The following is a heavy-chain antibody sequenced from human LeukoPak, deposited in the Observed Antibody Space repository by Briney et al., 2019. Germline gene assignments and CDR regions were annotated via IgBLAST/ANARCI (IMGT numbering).Heavy chain of an antibody. D-gene: IGHD4-17*01. CDR3: ARSTRYGDYARNAFDI. Sequence: GGSLRLSCAASGFTFSSYSMNWVRQAPGKGLEWVSYISSSSSTIYNADSVKGRFTISRDNAKNSLYLQMNSLRDEDTAVYYCARSTRYGDYARNAFDIWGQGTMFTVSS. CDR1: GFTFSSYS. CDR2: ISSSSSTI. V-gene: IGHV3-48*02. J-gene: IGHJ3*02.